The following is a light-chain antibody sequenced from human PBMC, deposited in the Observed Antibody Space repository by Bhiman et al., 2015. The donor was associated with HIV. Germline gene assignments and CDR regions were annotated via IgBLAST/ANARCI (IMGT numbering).Light chain of an antibody. CDR1: SSNIGKNY. CDR3: QSYDSSLSGLWV. V-gene: IGLV1-51*02. Sequence: QSVLTQPPSVSAAPGQKVNISCSGSSSNIGKNYVSWYQQIPGTAPKVLIYENNKRPSGIPDRFSGSKSGTSASLAITGLQAEDEADYYCQSYDSSLSGLWVFGGGTKLTVL. CDR2: ENN. J-gene: IGLJ2*01.